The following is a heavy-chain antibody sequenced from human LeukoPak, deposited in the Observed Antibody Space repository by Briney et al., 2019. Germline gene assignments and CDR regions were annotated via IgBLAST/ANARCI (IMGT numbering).Heavy chain of an antibody. V-gene: IGHV4-4*07. CDR1: GDSISSYY. CDR3: ARDRTYYDSTGYYYDF. CDR2: MSGSGST. D-gene: IGHD3-22*01. J-gene: IGHJ4*02. Sequence: SETLSLTCTVSGDSISSYYWSWTRQPAGKGLEWIARMSGSGSTNYNPSLKSRVTLSVDTSKNQFSLNLNSVTAADTAVYYCARDRTYYDSTGYYYDFWGQGILVTVSS.